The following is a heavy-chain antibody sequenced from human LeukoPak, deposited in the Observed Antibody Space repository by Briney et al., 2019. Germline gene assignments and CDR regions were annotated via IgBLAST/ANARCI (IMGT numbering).Heavy chain of an antibody. Sequence: GGSLRLSCAASGFTFSSYNMNWVRQAPGKGLEWLSYISGRGNTIKYADSVKGRFTISRDNGKNSLYLHMSSLRAEDTAVYYCARDPPALEDFDYWGQGTQVTVSS. CDR2: ISGRGNTI. V-gene: IGHV3-48*04. CDR1: GFTFSSYN. J-gene: IGHJ4*02. CDR3: ARDPPALEDFDY.